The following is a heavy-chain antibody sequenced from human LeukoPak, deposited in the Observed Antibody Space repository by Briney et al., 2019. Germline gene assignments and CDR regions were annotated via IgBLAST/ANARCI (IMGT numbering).Heavy chain of an antibody. D-gene: IGHD3-10*01. V-gene: IGHV1-2*02. Sequence: ASVKVSCKASGYTFTGYYMHWVRQAPGQGLEWMGWINPNSGGTSYAQKFQGRVIMTRDKSISAAYMKLSSLRSDDTAVYYCARGAGNFGEFDFDYWGQGTLVTVFS. CDR2: INPNSGGT. J-gene: IGHJ4*02. CDR3: ARGAGNFGEFDFDY. CDR1: GYTFTGYY.